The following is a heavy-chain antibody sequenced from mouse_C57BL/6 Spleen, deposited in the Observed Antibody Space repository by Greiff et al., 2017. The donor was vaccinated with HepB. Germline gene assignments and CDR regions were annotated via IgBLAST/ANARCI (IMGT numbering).Heavy chain of an antibody. CDR1: GYTFTSYW. J-gene: IGHJ1*03. CDR2: IDPSDSYT. Sequence: QVQLQQPGAELVRPGTSVKLSCKASGYTFTSYWMHWVKQRPGQGLEWIGVIDPSDSYTNYNQKFKGKATLTVDTSSSTAYMQLSSLTSEDSAVYYCARFPYYGSSRYFDVWGTGTTVTVSS. CDR3: ARFPYYGSSRYFDV. V-gene: IGHV1-59*01. D-gene: IGHD1-1*01.